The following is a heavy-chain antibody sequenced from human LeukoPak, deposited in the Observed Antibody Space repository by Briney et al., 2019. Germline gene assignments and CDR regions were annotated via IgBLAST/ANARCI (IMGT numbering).Heavy chain of an antibody. V-gene: IGHV4-59*01. D-gene: IGHD2-15*01. CDR2: IYYSGNT. Sequence: SETLSLTCTVSGGSISNYYWSWIRQPPGKGLECFGYIYYSGNTNYNPSLKSRVTISVDTSKNQFSLKLSSVTAADTAVYYCARESGCSGGSCYGRGFDYWAREPWSPSPQ. CDR3: ARESGCSGGSCYGRGFDY. CDR1: GGSISNYY. J-gene: IGHJ4*02.